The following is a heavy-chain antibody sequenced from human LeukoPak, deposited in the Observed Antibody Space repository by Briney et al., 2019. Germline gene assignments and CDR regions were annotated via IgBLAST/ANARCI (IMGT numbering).Heavy chain of an antibody. D-gene: IGHD6-13*01. CDR3: ARYETQLAYFDY. V-gene: IGHV3-74*01. Sequence: SGGSLRLSCAASGFTFSKNWLHWVRQAPGKGLVWVSRISPDDKTTSYADSVKGRFTVSRDDAKKTLYLQMNSLRAEDTAVYYCARYETQLAYFDYWGQGTLVTVSS. CDR1: GFTFSKNW. CDR2: ISPDDKTT. J-gene: IGHJ4*02.